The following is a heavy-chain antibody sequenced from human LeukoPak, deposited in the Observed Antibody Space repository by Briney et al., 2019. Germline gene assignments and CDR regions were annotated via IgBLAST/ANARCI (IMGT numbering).Heavy chain of an antibody. CDR2: IIPIFGTA. V-gene: IGHV1-69*13. CDR3: ARVALSGYYYERGYFDY. CDR1: GYTFTGYY. Sequence: SVKVSCKASGYTFTGYYMHWVRQAPGQGLEWMGGIIPIFGTANYAQKFQGRVTITADESTSTAYMELSSLRSEDTAVYYCARVALSGYYYERGYFDYWGQGTLVTVSS. J-gene: IGHJ4*02. D-gene: IGHD3-22*01.